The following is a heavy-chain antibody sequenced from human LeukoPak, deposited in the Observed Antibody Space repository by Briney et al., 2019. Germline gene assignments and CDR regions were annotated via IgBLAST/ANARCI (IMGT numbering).Heavy chain of an antibody. D-gene: IGHD2-15*01. J-gene: IGHJ4*02. CDR1: GFTFSSYA. Sequence: GGSLRLSCAASGFTFSSYALSWVRQAPGKELEWVSVISGSGDTTYYADSVKGRFTISRDNSKNTLYLQMNSLSAEDTAVYYCAKGSGGSCYSNLGYWGQGTLVTVSS. CDR3: AKGSGGSCYSNLGY. CDR2: ISGSGDTT. V-gene: IGHV3-23*01.